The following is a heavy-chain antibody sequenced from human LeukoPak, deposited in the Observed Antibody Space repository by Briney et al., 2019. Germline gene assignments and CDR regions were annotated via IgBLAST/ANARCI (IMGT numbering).Heavy chain of an antibody. CDR1: GFTFSRYA. CDR2: ISYDGSNK. J-gene: IGHJ3*02. CDR3: ARISGGGTNAFDI. Sequence: GGSLRLSCAASGFTFSRYAMNWVRQAPGQGLEWVAVISYDGSNKYYADSVKGRFTISRVNSKNTLYLQIYDSGAECTVVYYCARISGGGTNAFDIWGQGTMVTVSS. D-gene: IGHD7-27*01. V-gene: IGHV3-30*04.